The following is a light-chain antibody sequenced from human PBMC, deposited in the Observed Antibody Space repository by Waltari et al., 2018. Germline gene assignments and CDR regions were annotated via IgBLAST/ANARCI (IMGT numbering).Light chain of an antibody. Sequence: SSELSQDPAVSVALGQTVRNTCQGENLRNYLANYFQQKPAQAPVLVVYGKNNRPSGIPDRFSGSNSGNTASLTITAAQAEDEADYYCYSRDSSANHRMFGGGTKLTVL. V-gene: IGLV3-19*01. CDR3: YSRDSSANHRM. J-gene: IGLJ3*02. CDR1: NLRNYL. CDR2: GKN.